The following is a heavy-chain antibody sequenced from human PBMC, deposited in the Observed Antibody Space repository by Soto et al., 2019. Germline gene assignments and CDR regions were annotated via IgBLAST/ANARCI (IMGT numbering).Heavy chain of an antibody. Sequence: GASVTVSCKASGGTFSSYAISWVRQAPGHGLEWMGRIIPFIGTANYAQKFQGRVTITAAESTSTAYMELASLRSEDTAVYYCARVVMTTVPASYFYGIDVWGQGTTVTVSS. V-gene: IGHV1-69*11. D-gene: IGHD4-4*01. CDR3: ARVVMTTVPASYFYGIDV. CDR1: GGTFSSYA. J-gene: IGHJ6*02. CDR2: IIPFIGTA.